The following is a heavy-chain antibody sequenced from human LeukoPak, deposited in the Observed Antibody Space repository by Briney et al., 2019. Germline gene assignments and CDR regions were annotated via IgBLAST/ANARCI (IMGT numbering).Heavy chain of an antibody. CDR2: INPNSGGT. J-gene: IGHJ6*03. CDR1: GYTFTGYY. D-gene: IGHD1-26*01. V-gene: IGHV1-2*02. Sequence: ASVKVSCKASGYTFTGYYMHWVRQAPGQGLEWMGWINPNSGGTNYAQKFQGRVTMTRDTSISTAYMELSRLRSDDTAVYYCAGEGEWELLLHYYYMDVWGKGTTVTVSS. CDR3: AGEGEWELLLHYYYMDV.